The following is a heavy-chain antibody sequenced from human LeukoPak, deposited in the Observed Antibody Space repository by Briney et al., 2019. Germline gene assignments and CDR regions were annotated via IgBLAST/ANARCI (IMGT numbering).Heavy chain of an antibody. CDR3: ARGRYSSSWYLDY. J-gene: IGHJ4*02. CDR1: GGSINSYY. CDR2: IYYSGST. V-gene: IGHV4-59*01. Sequence: SETLSLTCTVSGGSINSYYWSWIRQPPGKGLEWIGSIYYSGSTNYNPSLKSRVTISVDTSKNQFSLRLSFVTAADTAVYYCARGRYSSSWYLDYWGQGALVTVSS. D-gene: IGHD6-13*01.